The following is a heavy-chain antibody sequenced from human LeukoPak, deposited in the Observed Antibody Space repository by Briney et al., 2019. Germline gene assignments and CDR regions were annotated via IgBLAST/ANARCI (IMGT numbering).Heavy chain of an antibody. V-gene: IGHV3-43*01. Sequence: GGSLRLSCAASGFTFDDYTMHWVRQAPGKGLEWVSLISWDGGSTYYADSVKGRFTISRDNSKNSLYLQMNSLRTEDTALYYCAKDSTGIGYYFDYWGQGTLVTVSS. D-gene: IGHD6-13*01. CDR1: GFTFDDYT. J-gene: IGHJ4*02. CDR2: ISWDGGST. CDR3: AKDSTGIGYYFDY.